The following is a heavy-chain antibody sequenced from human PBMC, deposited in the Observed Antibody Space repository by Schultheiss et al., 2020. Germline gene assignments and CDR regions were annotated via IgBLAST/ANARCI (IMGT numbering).Heavy chain of an antibody. D-gene: IGHD3-10*01. CDR2: ISGSGGST. CDR1: GFTFSSYA. V-gene: IGHV3-23*01. J-gene: IGHJ4*02. CDR3: AKDRYYYGSGSTLFDY. Sequence: GGSLRLSCAASGFTFSSYAMHWVRQAPGKGLEYVSAISGSGGSTYYADSVKGRFTISRDNSKNTLYLQMNSLRAEDTAVYYCAKDRYYYGSGSTLFDYWGQGTLVTVSS.